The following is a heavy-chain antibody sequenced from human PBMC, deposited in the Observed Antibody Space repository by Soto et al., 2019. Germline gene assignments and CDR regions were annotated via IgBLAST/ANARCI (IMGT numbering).Heavy chain of an antibody. CDR1: GFTFSSYA. D-gene: IGHD3-22*01. J-gene: IGHJ4*02. Sequence: QVQLVESGGGVVQPGRSLRLSCAASGFTFSSYAMHWVRQAPGKGLDWVAVISYDGSKTYYADSVKGRFTIPRDNSKNTLYLQMNSLRAEDTAAYYCARGPEYYFDSSGCFDYWGQGTLVTVSS. CDR3: ARGPEYYFDSSGCFDY. CDR2: ISYDGSKT. V-gene: IGHV3-30-3*01.